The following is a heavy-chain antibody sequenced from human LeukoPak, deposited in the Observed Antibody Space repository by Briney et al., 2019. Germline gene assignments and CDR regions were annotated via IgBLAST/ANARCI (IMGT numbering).Heavy chain of an antibody. Sequence: SSETLSLTCSVSGVPMSIYYWSCLRQPPGKALEWIGYIYYSGSTNYNPSLKSRATISVDTSKNQFSLKLSSVTAADTAVYYCAREGHTLYYFDFWGQGTLVTVSS. J-gene: IGHJ4*02. V-gene: IGHV4-59*01. CDR3: AREGHTLYYFDF. CDR2: IYYSGST. CDR1: GVPMSIYY.